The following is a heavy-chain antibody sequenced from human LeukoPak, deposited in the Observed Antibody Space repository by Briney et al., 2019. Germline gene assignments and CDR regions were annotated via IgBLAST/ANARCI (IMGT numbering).Heavy chain of an antibody. CDR2: ISSSSSYI. Sequence: GGSLRLSCAASGFTFSSYSINWVRQAPGKGLEWVSSISSSSSYIYYADSVKGRFTISRDNAKNSLYLQMNSLRAEDTAVYYCARERLAYNWFDPWGQGTLVTVSS. V-gene: IGHV3-21*01. J-gene: IGHJ5*02. CDR3: ARERLAYNWFDP. D-gene: IGHD4-17*01. CDR1: GFTFSSYS.